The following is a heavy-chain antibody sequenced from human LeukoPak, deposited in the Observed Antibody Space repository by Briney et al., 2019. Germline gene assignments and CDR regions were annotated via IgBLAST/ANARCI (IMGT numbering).Heavy chain of an antibody. D-gene: IGHD6-13*01. J-gene: IGHJ4*02. Sequence: PGGSLRLSCAASGFTFSSYAMSWVRQAPGKGLEWVSAISGNGGSTYYADSVKGRFTISRDNSKNTLYLQMNSLRAEDTAVYYCAKRGTGSSWYGGFDYWGQGTLVTVSS. CDR2: ISGNGGST. CDR1: GFTFSSYA. V-gene: IGHV3-23*01. CDR3: AKRGTGSSWYGGFDY.